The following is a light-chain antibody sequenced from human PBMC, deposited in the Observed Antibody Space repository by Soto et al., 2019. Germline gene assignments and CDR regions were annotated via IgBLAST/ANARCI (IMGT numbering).Light chain of an antibody. J-gene: IGKJ1*01. CDR1: QTVGSSF. V-gene: IGKV3-20*01. CDR3: HQYGSSQT. Sequence: EIVLTQSPGTLSLSPGERATLSCRASQTVGSSFLAWFQHEPGQAPRLLIYGASTRATGIPDRFSGSGSGTDFTLTISRLEPEDFAVYYCHQYGSSQTFGQGTKVDI. CDR2: GAS.